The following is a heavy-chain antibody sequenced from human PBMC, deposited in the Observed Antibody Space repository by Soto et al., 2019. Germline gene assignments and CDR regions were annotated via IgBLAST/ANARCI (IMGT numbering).Heavy chain of an antibody. CDR1: GGSISSGDYY. CDR3: ARDRQYSSSWLTIFDY. Sequence: QVQLQESGPGLVKPSQTLSLTCTVSGGSISSGDYYWSWIRQPPGKGLEWIGYIYYSGSTYSNPSLNSRVTISADTSKNQFSLKLSSVTAADTAVYYCARDRQYSSSWLTIFDYWGQGTLVTVSS. CDR2: IYYSGST. J-gene: IGHJ4*02. V-gene: IGHV4-30-4*01. D-gene: IGHD6-13*01.